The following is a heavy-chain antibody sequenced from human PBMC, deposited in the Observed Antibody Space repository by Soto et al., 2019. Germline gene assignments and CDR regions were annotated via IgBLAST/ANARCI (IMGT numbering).Heavy chain of an antibody. D-gene: IGHD6-19*01. CDR1: GFTFSSYA. CDR3: ARRTSGWYLDY. CDR2: ISGSDGST. V-gene: IGHV3-23*01. J-gene: IGHJ4*02. Sequence: EVQLLESGGGLVQPGGSLRLSCAASGFTFSSYAMSWVRQAPGKGLEWVSVISGSDGSTYYADSVKGRFTISRDKSKNTLYLQMNSLSAEDTAVYYCARRTSGWYLDYWGQGTLVTVSS.